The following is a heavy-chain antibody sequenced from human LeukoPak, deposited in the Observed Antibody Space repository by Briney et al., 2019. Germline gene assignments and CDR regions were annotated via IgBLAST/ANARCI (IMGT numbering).Heavy chain of an antibody. J-gene: IGHJ6*03. CDR2: IYYSGST. V-gene: IGHV4-61*05. Sequence: PSETLSLTCTVSGGSISSSSYYWGWIRQPPGKGLEWIGYIYYSGSTNYNPSLKSRVTISVDTSKDQFSLKLSSVTAADTAVYYCARGTFFEGYYYGSGPPRYYYYMDVWGKGTTVTVSS. CDR1: GGSISSSSYY. CDR3: ARGTFFEGYYYGSGPPRYYYYMDV. D-gene: IGHD3-10*01.